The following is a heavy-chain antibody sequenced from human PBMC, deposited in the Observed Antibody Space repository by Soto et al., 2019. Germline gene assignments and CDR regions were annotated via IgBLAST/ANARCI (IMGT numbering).Heavy chain of an antibody. Sequence: ASVNVSCKPSGYSFTDYHIHWARQAPGQGLECLGRINPKSGGTSTAQKFQGWVTMTTDTSISTASMELTRLTSDDTAIYYCARGDSTDCSNGVCSFFYNHDMDVWGQGTTVTVSS. V-gene: IGHV1-2*04. CDR2: INPKSGGT. J-gene: IGHJ6*02. CDR3: ARGDSTDCSNGVCSFFYNHDMDV. CDR1: GYSFTDYH. D-gene: IGHD2-8*01.